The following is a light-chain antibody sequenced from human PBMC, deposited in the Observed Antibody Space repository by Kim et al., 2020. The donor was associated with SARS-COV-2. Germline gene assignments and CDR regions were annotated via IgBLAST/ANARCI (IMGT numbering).Light chain of an antibody. J-gene: IGLJ3*02. Sequence: QSALTQPPSVSGSPGQSVTISCTGTSSDLGSYNRVSWYQQPPGTAPKLMIYEVSNRPSGVPDRFSGSKSGNTASLTISGLQAEDEADYYCSSYTSRSTVVFGGGTQLTVL. CDR1: SSDLGSYNR. CDR3: SSYTSRSTVV. CDR2: EVS. V-gene: IGLV2-18*02.